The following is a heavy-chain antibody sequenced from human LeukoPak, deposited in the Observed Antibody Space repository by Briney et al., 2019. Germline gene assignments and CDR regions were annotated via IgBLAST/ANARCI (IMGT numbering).Heavy chain of an antibody. V-gene: IGHV1-46*01. CDR1: GYTFTSYG. D-gene: IGHD3-16*01. Sequence: ASVKVSCKASGYTFTSYGISWVRQAPGQGLEWMGIIHPSGGSTSYAQKFQGRVTMTRDTSTSTVYMELSSLRSKDTAIYYCARSSRLGGFDYWGQGTLVTVSS. CDR2: IHPSGGST. J-gene: IGHJ4*02. CDR3: ARSSRLGGFDY.